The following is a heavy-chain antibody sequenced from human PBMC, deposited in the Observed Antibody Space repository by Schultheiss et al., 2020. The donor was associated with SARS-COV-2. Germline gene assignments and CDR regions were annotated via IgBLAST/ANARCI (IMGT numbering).Heavy chain of an antibody. V-gene: IGHV4-4*02. D-gene: IGHD6-19*01. J-gene: IGHJ5*02. CDR1: GGSISSSNW. CDR2: IYYSGST. Sequence: SETLSLTCTVSGGSISSSNWWSWVRQPPGKGLEWIGYIYYSGSTNYNPSLKSRVTISVDTSKNQFSLKLSSVTAADTAVYYCARLTAAVAPLFDPWGQGTLVTGSS. CDR3: ARLTAAVAPLFDP.